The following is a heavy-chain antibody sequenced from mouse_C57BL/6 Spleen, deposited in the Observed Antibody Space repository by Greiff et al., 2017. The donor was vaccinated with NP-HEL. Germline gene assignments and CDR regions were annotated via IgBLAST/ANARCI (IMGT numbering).Heavy chain of an antibody. J-gene: IGHJ4*01. CDR2: LDPSDSYT. CDR3: ASFDAMDY. CDR1: GYTFTSYW. V-gene: IGHV1-69*01. Sequence: QVQLQQPGAELVMPGASVKLSCKASGYTFTSYWMHWVKQRPGQGLEWIGELDPSDSYTNYNQKFKGKSTLTVDKSSSTAYMQLSSLTSEDSAVYYCASFDAMDYWGQGTSVTVSS.